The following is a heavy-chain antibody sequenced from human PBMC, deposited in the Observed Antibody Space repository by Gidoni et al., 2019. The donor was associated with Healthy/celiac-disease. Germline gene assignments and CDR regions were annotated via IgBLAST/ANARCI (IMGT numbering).Heavy chain of an antibody. J-gene: IGHJ6*02. V-gene: IGHV3-33*01. CDR3: ARESVTGTTTYYYYGMDV. CDR2: IWYDGSNK. D-gene: IGHD1-20*01. CDR1: GFTFSSYG. Sequence: QVQLVESGGGVVQPGRSLRLSCAASGFTFSSYGMHWVRQAPGKGLEWVAVIWYDGSNKDYADSVKGRFTISRDNSKNTLYLQMNSLRAEDTAVYYCARESVTGTTTYYYYGMDVWGQGTTVTVSS.